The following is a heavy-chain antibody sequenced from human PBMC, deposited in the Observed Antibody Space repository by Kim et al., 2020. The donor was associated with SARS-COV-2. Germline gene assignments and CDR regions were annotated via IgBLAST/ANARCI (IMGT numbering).Heavy chain of an antibody. CDR3: AKVPYSSGWYDY. Sequence: GGSLRLSCAASGFTFSSYAMSWVRQAPGKGLEWVSAISGSGGSTYYADSVKGRFTISRDNSKNALYLQMNSLRAEDTAVYYCAKVPYSSGWYDYWGQGTLVTVSS. V-gene: IGHV3-23*01. CDR2: ISGSGGST. J-gene: IGHJ4*02. CDR1: GFTFSSYA. D-gene: IGHD6-19*01.